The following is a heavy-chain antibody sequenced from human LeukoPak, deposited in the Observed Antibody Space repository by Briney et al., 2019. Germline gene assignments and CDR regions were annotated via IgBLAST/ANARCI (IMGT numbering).Heavy chain of an antibody. V-gene: IGHV3-30-3*01. D-gene: IGHD6-13*01. CDR1: GFMLSSYV. Sequence: GRSLRLSCVVSGFMLSSYVMHWVRQAPGKGLDWVALTTFDGSNKYYADSVKGRFTISRDNSKNTLYLQMNSLRAEDTAAYYCAKEPLAAAGPPYFDYWGQGTLVTVSS. CDR2: TTFDGSNK. CDR3: AKEPLAAAGPPYFDY. J-gene: IGHJ4*02.